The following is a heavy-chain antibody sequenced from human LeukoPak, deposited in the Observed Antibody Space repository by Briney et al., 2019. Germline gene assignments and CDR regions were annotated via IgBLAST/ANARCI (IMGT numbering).Heavy chain of an antibody. CDR1: NGSISSDTYF. D-gene: IGHD3-3*02. V-gene: IGHV4-61*02. CDR2: MSSSGIS. J-gene: IGHJ4*02. Sequence: PSETLSLTCTVSNGSISSDTYFWSWIRQPAGKGLEWIGRMSSSGISTYSPSLKSRVTISIDTSRNQFFMNLTSVTAADTAVYYCARIPFLEALFYDFWSQGTLVTVSS. CDR3: ARIPFLEALFYDF.